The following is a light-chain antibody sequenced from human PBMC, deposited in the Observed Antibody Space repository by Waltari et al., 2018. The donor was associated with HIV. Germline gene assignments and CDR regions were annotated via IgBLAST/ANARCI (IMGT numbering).Light chain of an antibody. CDR1: SSDFGGFDY. CDR2: AVN. CDR3: SSYADNNNVL. V-gene: IGLV2-8*01. Sequence: QSALTQPPSASGSPGQSVTLSCTGTSSDFGGFDYVSWYQQHPAKAPKLLIYAVNRRPAGVPDRFSGSKSGNTASLTVSGIQTEAEADYYCSSYADNNNVLFGGGTKLTVL. J-gene: IGLJ3*02.